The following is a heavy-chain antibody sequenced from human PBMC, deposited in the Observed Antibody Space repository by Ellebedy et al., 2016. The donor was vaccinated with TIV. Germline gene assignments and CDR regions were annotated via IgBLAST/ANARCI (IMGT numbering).Heavy chain of an antibody. CDR1: GFTFTTYS. D-gene: IGHD5-12*01. Sequence: GGSLRLSXAASGFTFTTYSMNWVRQAPGKGLEWVALISAGGGHLHYPDSVKGRFTVSRDDSENTVYLHMDSLRAEDTALYYCAKVALGYSGWDWFDPWGQGAQVTVSS. CDR3: AKVALGYSGWDWFDP. CDR2: ISAGGGHL. J-gene: IGHJ5*02. V-gene: IGHV3-23*01.